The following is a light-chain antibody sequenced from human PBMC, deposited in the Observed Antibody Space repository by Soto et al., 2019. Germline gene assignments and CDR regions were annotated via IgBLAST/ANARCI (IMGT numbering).Light chain of an antibody. CDR3: GTCDNSLGAGEEV. CDR2: DNT. J-gene: IGLJ2*01. CDR1: SSNIGNHY. V-gene: IGLV1-51*02. Sequence: QSVLTQPPSVSAAPGQKVTISCSGSSSNIGNHYVYWYQQLPGTAPKLIIYDNTKRPSGTPDRFSGSKSGTSATLGITGLQPGDEADYYCGTCDNSLGAGEEVFGGGTKLTVL.